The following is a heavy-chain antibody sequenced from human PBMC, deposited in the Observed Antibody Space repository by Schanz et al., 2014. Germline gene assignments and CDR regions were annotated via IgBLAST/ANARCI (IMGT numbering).Heavy chain of an antibody. D-gene: IGHD1-1*01. Sequence: QVRLQQWGAGLLKPSGTLSLTCAVYGGSFIGYDWSWIRQFPGQDLEWIGDINHYGRTNYNPSLMGRVPISIDASKTQFSLKMPAVTAADTAIYYCAIPRGSYAPNWSEARYFQHWGQGSLVTVSS. CDR3: AIPRGSYAPNWSEARYFQH. J-gene: IGHJ1*01. V-gene: IGHV4-34*01. CDR2: INHYGRT. CDR1: GGSFIGYD.